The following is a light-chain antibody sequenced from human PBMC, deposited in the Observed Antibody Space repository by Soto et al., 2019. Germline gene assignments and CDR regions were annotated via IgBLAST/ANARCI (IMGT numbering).Light chain of an antibody. CDR2: DNN. CDR3: GTWDSSLSAFV. V-gene: IGLV1-51*01. Sequence: QSVLTQPPSVSAAPGQKVTISCSGSSSNIGNNYVSWYQQLTGTAPNLLMYDNNKRPSGIPDRFSGSKSGTSATLGITGLQTGDEADYYCGTWDSSLSAFVFGTGTKVT. CDR1: SSNIGNNY. J-gene: IGLJ1*01.